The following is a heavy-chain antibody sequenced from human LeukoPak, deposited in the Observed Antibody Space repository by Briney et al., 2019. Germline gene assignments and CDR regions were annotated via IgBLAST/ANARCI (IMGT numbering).Heavy chain of an antibody. CDR3: ARGGDYGDLRYFDY. V-gene: IGHV4-59*08. Sequence: SEALSLTCSVSGGSISMYWSWIRQPPGKGLEWIGYIYYTGSTNYNPSLKSRVTMFVDMSKNQFSLRLSSVTAADTAVYYCARGGDYGDLRYFDYWGQGTLVTVSS. J-gene: IGHJ4*02. CDR2: IYYTGST. CDR1: GGSISMY. D-gene: IGHD4-17*01.